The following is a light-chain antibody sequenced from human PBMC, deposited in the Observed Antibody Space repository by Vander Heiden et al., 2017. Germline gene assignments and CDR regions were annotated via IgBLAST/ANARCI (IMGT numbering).Light chain of an antibody. J-gene: IGKJ1*01. CDR1: QSVSSY. Sequence: EIVLTQSPATLSLSPGERANLACRASQSVSSYLAWYQQKPGQAPRLLIYDASNRATGIPARFSGSGSGTDFTLTISSLEPEDFAVYYCQQRSNWPKTFGQGTKVGIK. CDR2: DAS. CDR3: QQRSNWPKT. V-gene: IGKV3-11*01.